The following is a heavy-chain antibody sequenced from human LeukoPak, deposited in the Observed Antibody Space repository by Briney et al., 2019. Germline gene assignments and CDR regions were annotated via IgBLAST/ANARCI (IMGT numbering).Heavy chain of an antibody. CDR3: ARAYNYYPN. CDR2: ITYSGST. V-gene: IGHV4-59*01. CDR1: GGSISSFY. D-gene: IGHD3-22*01. J-gene: IGHJ4*02. Sequence: PSETLSLTCTVSGGSISSFYWSWIRRPPGKGLEWIGFITYSGSTNYNPSLKSRVTITVDTSKNQFSLKLSSVTTADTAVYYCARAYNYYPNWGQGTLVTVSS.